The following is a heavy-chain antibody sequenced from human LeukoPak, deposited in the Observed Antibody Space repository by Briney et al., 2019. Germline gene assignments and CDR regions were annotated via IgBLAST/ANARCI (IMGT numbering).Heavy chain of an antibody. Sequence: ASVKVSCKASGYTFTNYAIHWLRQAPGQRPEWMGWINGVNGNAKYSQNFQGRVTMTRDTSTSTVYMELSSLRSEDTAVYYCARDQYGDYGDYWGQGTLVTVSS. J-gene: IGHJ4*02. V-gene: IGHV1-3*01. CDR2: INGVNGNA. D-gene: IGHD4-17*01. CDR1: GYTFTNYA. CDR3: ARDQYGDYGDY.